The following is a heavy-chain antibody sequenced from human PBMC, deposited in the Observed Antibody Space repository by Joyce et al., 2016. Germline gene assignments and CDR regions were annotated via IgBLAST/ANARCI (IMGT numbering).Heavy chain of an antibody. CDR3: ARSQWLAPLMY. D-gene: IGHD6-19*01. CDR1: GGPFRGFL. Sequence: QVQLQQWGAGLLKPSETLSLTCGVNGGPFRGFLWTWVRQPPGEGLQWIGDVNTSGATNYNPSRKSRVTISVDTSKNQFSLTLTSITAADTAMYYCARSQWLAPLMYWGQGSLVAVSS. J-gene: IGHJ4*02. CDR2: VNTSGAT. V-gene: IGHV4-34*02.